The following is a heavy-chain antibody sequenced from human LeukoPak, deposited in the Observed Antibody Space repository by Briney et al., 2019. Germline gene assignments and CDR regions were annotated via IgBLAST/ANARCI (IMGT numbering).Heavy chain of an antibody. Sequence: GASVKVSCKASGYTFTSYGISWVRQAPGQGLEWMGWINPNSGGTNYAQKFQGRVTMTRDTSISTAYMELSRLRSDDTAVYYCARAHRITMVRGPTRGWFDPWGQGALVTVSS. D-gene: IGHD3-10*01. CDR3: ARAHRITMVRGPTRGWFDP. V-gene: IGHV1-2*02. CDR1: GYTFTSYG. J-gene: IGHJ5*02. CDR2: INPNSGGT.